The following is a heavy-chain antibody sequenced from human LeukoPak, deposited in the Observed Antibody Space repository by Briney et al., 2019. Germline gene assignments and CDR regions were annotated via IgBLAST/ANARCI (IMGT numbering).Heavy chain of an antibody. D-gene: IGHD3-22*01. CDR3: AKETQFYYDTGASYYFDH. V-gene: IGHV3-43*01. Sequence: GGSLRLSCASSGFAFGRHTMHWVRQVSGKGLEWVSLISWDGGRTVYADFVKGRFAISRDNSKNSLYLQMNSLTTEDTAFYYCAKETQFYYDTGASYYFDHWGQGALVTVSS. J-gene: IGHJ4*02. CDR1: GFAFGRHT. CDR2: ISWDGGRT.